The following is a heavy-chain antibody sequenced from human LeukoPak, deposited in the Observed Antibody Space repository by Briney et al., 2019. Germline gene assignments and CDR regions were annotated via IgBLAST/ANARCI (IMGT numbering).Heavy chain of an antibody. V-gene: IGHV1-18*01. Sequence: GASVKVSCKSSGYAFTSNGISCVRQAPGQGLEWMGWISAYNGNTNYAQKLQGRVTMTTDTSTSTAYMELRSLRSDDAAVYYCAIDSEDFWSGYGEYYFDYWGQGTLVTVSS. CDR2: ISAYNGNT. D-gene: IGHD3-3*01. CDR1: GYAFTSNG. CDR3: AIDSEDFWSGYGEYYFDY. J-gene: IGHJ4*02.